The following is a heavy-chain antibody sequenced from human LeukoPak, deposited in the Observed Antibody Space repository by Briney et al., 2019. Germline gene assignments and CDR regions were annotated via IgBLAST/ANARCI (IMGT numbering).Heavy chain of an antibody. CDR3: AKDRAQQLVLDF. CDR1: GFTFSSYA. V-gene: IGHV3-23*01. Sequence: GGSLRLSCAASGFTFSSYAMSWVRQAPGKGLEWVSAIIGSGSSTYYADSVKGRFTISRDNSKNTLFLQMNSLRAEDTAVFYCAKDRAQQLVLDFWGQGTLVTVSS. D-gene: IGHD6-13*01. CDR2: IIGSGSST. J-gene: IGHJ4*02.